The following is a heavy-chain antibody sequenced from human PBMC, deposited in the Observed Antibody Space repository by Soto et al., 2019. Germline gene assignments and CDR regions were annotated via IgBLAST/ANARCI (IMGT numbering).Heavy chain of an antibody. CDR3: VRDRDRGWFEP. CDR1: GFIFSDFY. CDR2: ISSDGDST. V-gene: IGHV3-11*01. D-gene: IGHD3-10*01. J-gene: IGHJ5*02. Sequence: QLVESGGGLVKPGGSLRLSCEASGFIFSDFYMAWIRQAPGKGLEWVSYISSDGDSTYTDSVKGRFTISRDNAKNSLYLQLINLRAEDPAVYYCVRDRDRGWFEPWCKGTLVTVSS.